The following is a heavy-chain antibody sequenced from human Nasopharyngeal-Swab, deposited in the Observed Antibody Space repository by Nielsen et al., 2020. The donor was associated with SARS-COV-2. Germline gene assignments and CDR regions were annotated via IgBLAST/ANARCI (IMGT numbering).Heavy chain of an antibody. Sequence: WIRQPPGKGLEWIGYIYDSGSTNYNPSLKSRVTISVDTSKNQFSLKLSSVTAADTAVYYCARIIAAAGTVGYMDVWGKGTTVTVSS. V-gene: IGHV4-4*08. D-gene: IGHD6-13*01. CDR2: IYDSGST. CDR3: ARIIAAAGTVGYMDV. J-gene: IGHJ6*03.